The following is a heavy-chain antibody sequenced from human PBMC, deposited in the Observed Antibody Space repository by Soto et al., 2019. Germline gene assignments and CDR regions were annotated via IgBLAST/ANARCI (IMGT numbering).Heavy chain of an antibody. CDR2: IYYSGST. CDR3: ACIFSGGYGYGFYYYGMDV. V-gene: IGHV4-39*01. D-gene: IGHD5-18*01. CDR1: GGSISSSSYY. J-gene: IGHJ6*02. Sequence: SQTLSLTSTVSGGSISSSSYYWGRIRQPPGKGLEWIGSIYYSGSTYYNPSLKSRVTISVDTSKNQFSLKLSSVTAADTAVYYCACIFSGGYGYGFYYYGMDVWGQGTTVTASS.